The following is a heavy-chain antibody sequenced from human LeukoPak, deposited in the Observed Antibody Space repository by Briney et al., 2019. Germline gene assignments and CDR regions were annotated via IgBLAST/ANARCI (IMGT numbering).Heavy chain of an antibody. J-gene: IGHJ4*02. V-gene: IGHV4-59*01. CDR2: IYYSGST. Sequence: SETLSLTCTVSGGSISSYYWSWIRQPPGKGLEWIGYIYYSGSTNYNPSLKSRVTISVDTSKNQLSLKLSSVTAADTAVYYCARDSPYCSSTSCYTEWGQGTLVTVSS. CDR3: ARDSPYCSSTSCYTE. D-gene: IGHD2-2*02. CDR1: GGSISSYY.